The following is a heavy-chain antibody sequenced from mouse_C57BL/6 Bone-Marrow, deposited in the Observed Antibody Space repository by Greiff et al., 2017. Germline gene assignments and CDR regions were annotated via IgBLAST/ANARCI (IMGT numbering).Heavy chain of an antibody. Sequence: EVQRVESGGDLVKPGGSLKLSCAASGFTFSSYGMSWVRQTPDKRLEWVATISSGGSYTYYPDSVKGRFTISRDNAKNTLYLQMSSLKSEDTAMYYCARRPPYGGVAYWGQGTLVTVSA. J-gene: IGHJ3*01. D-gene: IGHD1-1*02. CDR2: ISSGGSYT. CDR1: GFTFSSYG. CDR3: ARRPPYGGVAY. V-gene: IGHV5-6*01.